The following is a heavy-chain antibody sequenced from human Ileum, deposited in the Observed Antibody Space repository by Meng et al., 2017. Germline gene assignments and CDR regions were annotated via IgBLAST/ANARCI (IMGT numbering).Heavy chain of an antibody. CDR2: ISNSGKT. CDR1: GDSIGNSKW. D-gene: IGHD3-10*01. J-gene: IGHJ4*02. Sequence: QVPGPGQVQPSGTLSLACAVSGDSIGNSKWWSWLRQPPGKGLEWIGEISNSGKTVYSPSLKSRVRISLDKSNNQFSLTLNSVTAADTAMYYCARERIRELGLFDSWGQGTLVTVSS. CDR3: ARERIRELGLFDS. V-gene: IGHV4-4*02.